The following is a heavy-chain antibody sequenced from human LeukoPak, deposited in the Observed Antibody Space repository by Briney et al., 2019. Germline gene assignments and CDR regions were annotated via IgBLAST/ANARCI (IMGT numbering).Heavy chain of an antibody. CDR2: IKSKTDGDTT. CDR1: GFTFSKAW. CDR3: TTISLVVVRATGGGF. Sequence: GGSLRLSCAASGFTFSKAWMSWVRQAPGKGLEGVGRIKSKTDGDTTDYAAPVKGRCTISRDDSENTPYLQMNSLQAEDPAVYYCTTISLVVVRATGGGFWGQGTLVTVSS. J-gene: IGHJ4*02. D-gene: IGHD2-15*01. V-gene: IGHV3-15*01.